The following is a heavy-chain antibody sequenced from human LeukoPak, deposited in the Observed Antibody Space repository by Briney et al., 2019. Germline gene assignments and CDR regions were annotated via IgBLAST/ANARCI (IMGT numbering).Heavy chain of an antibody. CDR2: IIPIFGTA. D-gene: IGHD3-10*01. CDR1: GGTFSSYA. J-gene: IGHJ5*02. Sequence: GASVKVSCKASGGTFSSYAISSVRQAPGQGLEWMGGIIPIFGTANYAQKFQGRVTITTDESTSTAYMELSSLRSEDTAVYYCARDQFGRFDPWGQGTLVTVSS. CDR3: ARDQFGRFDP. V-gene: IGHV1-69*05.